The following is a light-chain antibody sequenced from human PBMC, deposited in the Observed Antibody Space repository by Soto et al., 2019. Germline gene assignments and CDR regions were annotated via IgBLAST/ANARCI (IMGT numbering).Light chain of an antibody. CDR2: AAS. V-gene: IGKV1-9*01. J-gene: IGKJ3*01. Sequence: DIQLTQSPSFLSASVGDRVTITCRASQGISSYLAWYQQKPGKAPNLLIYAASTLHSGVPSRFSGSGAGTEFTLSISSLQPEDFATYYCQQLDSYPRTFGPGTKVDIK. CDR3: QQLDSYPRT. CDR1: QGISSY.